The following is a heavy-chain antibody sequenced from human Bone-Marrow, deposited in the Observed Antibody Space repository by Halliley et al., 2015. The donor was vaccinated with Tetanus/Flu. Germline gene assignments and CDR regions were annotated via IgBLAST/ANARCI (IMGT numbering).Heavy chain of an antibody. J-gene: IGHJ2*01. V-gene: IGHV3-23*01. CDR1: GFTFSSFA. Sequence: SLRLSCAVSGFTFSSFAMSWVRQAPGKGLEWVSLISSSGGSTYYVDSVKGRFTISRDNSKNTLFLQMNSLRAEDTAEYYCAKDTVGDPWHFDLWGRGPLVSVSS. CDR3: AKDTVGDPWHFDL. CDR2: ISSSGGST.